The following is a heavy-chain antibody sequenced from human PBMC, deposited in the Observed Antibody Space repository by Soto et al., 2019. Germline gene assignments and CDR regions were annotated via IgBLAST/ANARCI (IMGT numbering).Heavy chain of an antibody. CDR2: ISYDGSNK. J-gene: IGHJ2*01. CDR1: GFTFSSYG. Sequence: QVQLVESGGGVVQPGRSLRLSCAASGFTFSSYGMHWVRQAPGKGLEWVAVISYDGSNKYYADSVKGRFTISRDNSKNTLYLQMNCLRAEDTAVYYCAKDRCLVVDGDGDCYPGWYFDLWGRGTLVTVSS. D-gene: IGHD2-21*02. V-gene: IGHV3-30*18. CDR3: AKDRCLVVDGDGDCYPGWYFDL.